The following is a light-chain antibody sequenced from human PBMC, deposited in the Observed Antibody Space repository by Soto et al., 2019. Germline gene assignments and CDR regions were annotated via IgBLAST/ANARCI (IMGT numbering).Light chain of an antibody. V-gene: IGLV2-14*01. J-gene: IGLJ1*01. Sequence: QSVRGRPASVSGSPGKSVTISCTGTSSDVGGYNYVSWYQQHPGKAPKLMIYEVSNRPSGVSNRFSGSKSGNTASLTISGLQAEDEADYYCSSYKSSRTRYVFGTGTKVTVL. CDR3: SSYKSSRTRYV. CDR1: SSDVGGYNY. CDR2: EVS.